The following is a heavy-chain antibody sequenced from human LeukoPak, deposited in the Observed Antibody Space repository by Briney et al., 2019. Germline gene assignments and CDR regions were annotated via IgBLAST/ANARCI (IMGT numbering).Heavy chain of an antibody. D-gene: IGHD2-21*01. CDR2: ISYDGSNK. Sequence: GRSLRLSCAASGFTFSSYGMHWVRQAPGKGLEWVAVISYDGSNKYYADSVKGRFTISRDNAKNSLYLQMNSLRAEDTAVYYCARDGEAGYHYWGQGTLVTVSS. V-gene: IGHV3-30*03. CDR1: GFTFSSYG. J-gene: IGHJ4*02. CDR3: ARDGEAGYHY.